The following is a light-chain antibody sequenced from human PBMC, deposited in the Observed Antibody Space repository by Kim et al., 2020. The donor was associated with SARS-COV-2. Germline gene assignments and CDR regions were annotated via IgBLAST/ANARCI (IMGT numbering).Light chain of an antibody. V-gene: IGLV1-47*01. J-gene: IGLJ3*02. CDR3: ASREDTLGAGV. CDR1: YAGSGSSN. CDR2: TND. Sequence: GQRVGMSCTGRYAGSGSSNVNWNQLLPETAPKLLIHTNDHQPSADPDRFSGSKSGTAASLAISRIRSEDEADYYCASREDTLGAGVFGGGTQLTVL.